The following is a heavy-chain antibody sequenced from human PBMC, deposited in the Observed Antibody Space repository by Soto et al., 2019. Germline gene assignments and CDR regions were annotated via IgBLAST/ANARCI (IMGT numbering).Heavy chain of an antibody. CDR2: ISYDGSNK. J-gene: IGHJ3*02. CDR1: GFTFSSYG. Sequence: PGGSLRLSCAASGFTFSSYGMHWVRQAPGKGLEWVAVISYDGSNKYYADSVKGRFTISRDNSKNTLYLQMNSLRAEDTAVYYCAKDANYSGWYIEYAFEIWGKGTMVTV. D-gene: IGHD6-19*01. V-gene: IGHV3-30*18. CDR3: AKDANYSGWYIEYAFEI.